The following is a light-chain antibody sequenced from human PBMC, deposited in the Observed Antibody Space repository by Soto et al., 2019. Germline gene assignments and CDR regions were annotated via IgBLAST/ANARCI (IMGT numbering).Light chain of an antibody. CDR3: CSYAGSSTSYG. Sequence: QSVLTQPASVSGSPGQPITISCTGTSSDVGSYNLVSWYQQHPGKAPKLMIYEVSKRPSGVSNRFSGSKSGNTASLTSSGLQAEDEADYYCCSYAGSSTSYGFGTGTKVTVL. CDR1: SSDVGSYNL. V-gene: IGLV2-23*02. CDR2: EVS. J-gene: IGLJ1*01.